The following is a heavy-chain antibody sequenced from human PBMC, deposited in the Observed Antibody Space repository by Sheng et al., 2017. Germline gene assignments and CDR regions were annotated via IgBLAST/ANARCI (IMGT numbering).Heavy chain of an antibody. D-gene: IGHD1-26*01. V-gene: IGHV4-34*01. CDR3: ARLVGGGNFQH. CDR1: GGSFSDYY. Sequence: QVQLQQWGAGLLKPSETLSLTCAVYGGSFSDYYWSWIRQPPGKGPEWIGEINHSGSTNYNPSLKSRVTISVDTSKNQFSLKLRSVTAADTAVYYCARLVGGGNFQHWGQGTRGHRLV. J-gene: IGHJ1*01. CDR2: INHSGST.